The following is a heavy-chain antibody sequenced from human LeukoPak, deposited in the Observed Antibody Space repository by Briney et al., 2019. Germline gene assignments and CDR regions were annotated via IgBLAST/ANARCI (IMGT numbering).Heavy chain of an antibody. CDR3: ARDTRHRYCSSTSCYRGWLDP. J-gene: IGHJ5*02. CDR2: IRDYNCNT. D-gene: IGHD2-2*01. Sequence: ASVKVSCQASVYTFPRYGFSWVRQAPGQGLEGVGLIRDYNCNTNDTQKLQGRVTITADESTRTAYMQLSSLRSEDTPVYYCARDTRHRYCSSTSCYRGWLDPWGEGTLVTVSS. CDR1: VYTFPRYG. V-gene: IGHV1-18*01.